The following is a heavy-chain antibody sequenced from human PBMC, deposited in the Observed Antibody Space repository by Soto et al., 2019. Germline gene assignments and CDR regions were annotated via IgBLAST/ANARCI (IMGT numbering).Heavy chain of an antibody. J-gene: IGHJ6*02. CDR3: AKSKARYSYYYGMDV. Sequence: QVQLVESGGGVVQPGRSLRLSCAASGFTFSSYGMHWVRQAPGKGLEWVAVISYDGSNKYYADSVKGRFTISRDNSKNTLYLQMNSLRAEDTAVYYCAKSKARYSYYYGMDVWGQGTTVTVSS. CDR2: ISYDGSNK. CDR1: GFTFSSYG. V-gene: IGHV3-30*18.